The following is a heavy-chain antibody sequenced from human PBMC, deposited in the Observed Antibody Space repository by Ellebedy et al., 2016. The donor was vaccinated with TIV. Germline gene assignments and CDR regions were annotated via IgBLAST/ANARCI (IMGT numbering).Heavy chain of an antibody. D-gene: IGHD5-18*01. V-gene: IGHV3-7*01. CDR3: ARVGNTYGQYNWFGP. CDR1: GFTFSSRW. Sequence: GESLKISXVGSGFTFSSRWMHWVRQAPGKALEWVANIKQDGSEKTYVDSVEGRFTISRDNAKNSLYLQMNSLRAEDTAVYYCARVGNTYGQYNWFGPWGQGTLVTVSS. J-gene: IGHJ5*02. CDR2: IKQDGSEK.